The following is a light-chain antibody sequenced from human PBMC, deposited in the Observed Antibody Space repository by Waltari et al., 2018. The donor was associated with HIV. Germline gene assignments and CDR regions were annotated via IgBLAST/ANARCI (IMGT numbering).Light chain of an antibody. V-gene: IGKV3-11*01. CDR1: QSVGTS. Sequence: EIVLTQSPATLSLSPGERATLSCRASQSVGTSLVWYQQKPGQPPRLLIYDTSNRATGIPARFRGSGSGTDFTLTINTLEPEDFAVYYCQQRDNWPITFGPGTKVEIK. CDR3: QQRDNWPIT. J-gene: IGKJ3*01. CDR2: DTS.